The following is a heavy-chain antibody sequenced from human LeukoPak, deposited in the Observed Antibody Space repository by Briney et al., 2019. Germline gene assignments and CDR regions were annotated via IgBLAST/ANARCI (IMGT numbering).Heavy chain of an antibody. CDR3: ARLTNMEKDVTPTYYMDV. CDR1: GGSISSYY. D-gene: IGHD2-8*01. Sequence: SETPSLTCTVSGGSISSYYWSWIRQPPGKGLEWIGYIYYSGSTNHNPSLKSRVTISVDTSKSQFSLKLSSVTAADTAVYYCARLTNMEKDVTPTYYMDVWGKGTTVTVSS. V-gene: IGHV4-59*01. CDR2: IYYSGST. J-gene: IGHJ6*03.